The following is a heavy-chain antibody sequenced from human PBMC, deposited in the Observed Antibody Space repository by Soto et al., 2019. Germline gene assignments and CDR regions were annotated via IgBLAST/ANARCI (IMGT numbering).Heavy chain of an antibody. D-gene: IGHD3-16*01. CDR3: AREKGEKYYFDY. CDR1: GCSFSTYW. CDR2: IYPGDSDT. V-gene: IGHV5-51*01. Sequence: PGESLKISCKGSGCSFSTYWIAWVRQMPGKGLEWMGIIYPGDSDTRYSPSFQGQVTISADKSISTAYLQWSTLKASDTAMYYCAREKGEKYYFDYGGQGPPVTVSS. J-gene: IGHJ4*02.